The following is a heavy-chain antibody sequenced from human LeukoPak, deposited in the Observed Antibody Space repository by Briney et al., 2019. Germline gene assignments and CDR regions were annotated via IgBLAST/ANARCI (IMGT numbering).Heavy chain of an antibody. Sequence: NAGGSLRLSCAASGFTFSDYYMSWIRQAPGKGLEWVSYISSSGSYIYYADSVKGRFTISRDNVKNSLYLQMNSLRAEDTAMYYCAREIVVASKAFDPWGQGTLLTVSS. D-gene: IGHD5-12*01. CDR1: GFTFSDYY. CDR3: AREIVVASKAFDP. CDR2: ISSSGSYI. J-gene: IGHJ5*02. V-gene: IGHV3-11*04.